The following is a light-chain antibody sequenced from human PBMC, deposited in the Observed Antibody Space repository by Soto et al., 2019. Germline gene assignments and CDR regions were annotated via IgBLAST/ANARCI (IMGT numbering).Light chain of an antibody. Sequence: QSALTQPPSASGSPGQSVAISCTGTSSDVGGYNYVSWYRQHPDKAPKLMIYEVSKRPSGVPDRFSGSKSGNTASLTVSGLQAEDEADYYCSSYAGSSNVFGTGTKLTVL. CDR3: SSYAGSSNV. CDR1: SSDVGGYNY. V-gene: IGLV2-8*01. J-gene: IGLJ1*01. CDR2: EVS.